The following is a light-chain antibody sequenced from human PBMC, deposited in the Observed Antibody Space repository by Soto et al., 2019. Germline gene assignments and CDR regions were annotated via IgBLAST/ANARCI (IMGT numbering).Light chain of an antibody. J-gene: IGKJ4*01. Sequence: AIQMTQSPSSLSASVGDRVTITCRASQGIRHYLGWYQQKPGKAPQLLIYAASSLQSGVTSRFSGSGSGTDFTLTISSLQPEDSATYYCLQDYNYPLSFGGGTKVDIK. V-gene: IGKV1-6*01. CDR3: LQDYNYPLS. CDR1: QGIRHY. CDR2: AAS.